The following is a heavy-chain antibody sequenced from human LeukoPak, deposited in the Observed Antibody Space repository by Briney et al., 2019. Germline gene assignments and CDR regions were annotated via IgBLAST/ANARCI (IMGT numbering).Heavy chain of an antibody. J-gene: IGHJ6*03. Sequence: GASVKVSCKASGYTFTSYGISWVRQAPGQGLEWMGWISAYNGNTNYAQKLQGRVTMTTDTSTSTAYMELSSLRSEDTAVYYCARGPFAGAAAGRNPFYYYYYYMDVWGKGTTVTISS. V-gene: IGHV1-18*01. CDR3: ARGPFAGAAAGRNPFYYYYYYMDV. CDR2: ISAYNGNT. D-gene: IGHD6-13*01. CDR1: GYTFTSYG.